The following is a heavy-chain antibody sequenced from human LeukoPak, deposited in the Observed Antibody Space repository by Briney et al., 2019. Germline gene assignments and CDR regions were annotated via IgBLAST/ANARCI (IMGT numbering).Heavy chain of an antibody. CDR1: GFTFSSYD. CDR3: AKLPHSIYEKYFQH. Sequence: SGGSVRLSCAASGFTFSSYDMSWVRQAPGKGLEWVSAISGSGGSTYYADSVKGRFTISRDNSKNTLYLQMNSLRAEDTAVYYCAKLPHSIYEKYFQHWGQGTLVTVSS. D-gene: IGHD5/OR15-5a*01. V-gene: IGHV3-23*01. J-gene: IGHJ1*01. CDR2: ISGSGGST.